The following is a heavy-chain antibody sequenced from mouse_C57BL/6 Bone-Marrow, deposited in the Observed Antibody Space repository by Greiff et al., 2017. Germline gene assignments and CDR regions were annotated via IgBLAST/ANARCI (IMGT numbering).Heavy chain of an antibody. V-gene: IGHV1-55*01. CDR2: IYPGSGST. J-gene: IGHJ3*01. D-gene: IGHD2-4*01. Sequence: QVQLQQPGAELVKPGASVKMSCKASGYTFTSYWITWVKHRPGQGLEWIGDIYPGSGSTNYNEKFKSKATLTVDTSSSTAYMQLSSLTSEDSAVYYWARAYDYGVEGLAYWGQGTLVTVSA. CDR3: ARAYDYGVEGLAY. CDR1: GYTFTSYW.